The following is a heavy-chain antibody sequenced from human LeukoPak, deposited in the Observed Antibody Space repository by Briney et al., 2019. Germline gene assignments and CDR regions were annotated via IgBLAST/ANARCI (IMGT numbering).Heavy chain of an antibody. V-gene: IGHV1-3*03. CDR1: GYTFTSYA. Sequence: ASVTVSCKASGYTFTSYAMHWVRQAPGQRLEWMGWINAGNGNTKYSQEFQGRVTITRDTSASTAYMELSSLRSEDMAVYYCARAKVGARYFDYWGQGTLVTVSS. CDR2: INAGNGNT. J-gene: IGHJ4*02. D-gene: IGHD1-26*01. CDR3: ARAKVGARYFDY.